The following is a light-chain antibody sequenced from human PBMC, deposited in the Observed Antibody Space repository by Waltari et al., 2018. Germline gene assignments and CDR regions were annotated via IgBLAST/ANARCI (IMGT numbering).Light chain of an antibody. Sequence: DIVMTQSPGSLAVSPGERAPSNCRSSRSIFYSSRYKDYLAWYQQRPGQPPRLIISWATTRESGVPDRFIGSGSETDFTLTITSLQAEDVAVYYCQQYLRTPPTFGQGTKVEI. V-gene: IGKV4-1*01. J-gene: IGKJ1*01. CDR3: QQYLRTPPT. CDR2: WAT. CDR1: RSIFYSSRYKDY.